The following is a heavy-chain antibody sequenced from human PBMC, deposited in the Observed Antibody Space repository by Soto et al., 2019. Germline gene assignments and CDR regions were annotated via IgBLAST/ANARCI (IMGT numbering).Heavy chain of an antibody. J-gene: IGHJ3*02. V-gene: IGHV3-53*01. D-gene: IGHD1-7*01. CDR2: IYSGGST. Sequence: GGSLRLSCAASGFTVRSNYRRWVRQAPGKGLEWVSVIYSGGSTYYADCVKGRFAISRDNSKNTLYLQMNSLRAEASAVYYCSRVLRNYDAFDIWGQDTMVTVSS. CDR1: GFTVRSNY. CDR3: SRVLRNYDAFDI.